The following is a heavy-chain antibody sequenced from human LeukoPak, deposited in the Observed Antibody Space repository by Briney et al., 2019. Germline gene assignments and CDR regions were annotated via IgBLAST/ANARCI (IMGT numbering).Heavy chain of an antibody. D-gene: IGHD4-17*01. Sequence: TGGSLRLSCEASGFKISNYAMIWVRQAPGKGLEWVSAIGGSGHNTQYADSVKGRFTISRDNSKNTLYLQMNSLRAEDTAVYYCARDPNGDYIGAFDFRGQGTMVTVSA. CDR3: ARDPNGDYIGAFDF. CDR1: GFKISNYA. V-gene: IGHV3-23*01. J-gene: IGHJ3*01. CDR2: IGGSGHNT.